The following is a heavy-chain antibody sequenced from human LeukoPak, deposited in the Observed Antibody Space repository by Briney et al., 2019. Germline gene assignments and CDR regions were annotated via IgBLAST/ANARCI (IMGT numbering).Heavy chain of an antibody. D-gene: IGHD1-1*01. Sequence: GRSLRLSCVASGFPFDDFAMHWVRQVPGKAPEWVSGINWDSGKMDYADSVKGRFIISRDNSKNSLYLQMNSLRSEDTAFYYCAKGLESVSRQMDRFDPWGQGALVTVSS. CDR1: GFPFDDFA. CDR3: AKGLESVSRQMDRFDP. V-gene: IGHV3-9*01. J-gene: IGHJ5*02. CDR2: INWDSGKM.